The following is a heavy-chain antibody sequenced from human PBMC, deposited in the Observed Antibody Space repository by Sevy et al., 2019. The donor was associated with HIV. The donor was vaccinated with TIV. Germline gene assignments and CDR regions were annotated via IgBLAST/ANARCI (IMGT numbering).Heavy chain of an antibody. D-gene: IGHD2-8*01. CDR2: IGYDGSNI. CDR3: ARDPRVYGDYLLAYFDY. Sequence: GGSLRLSCAASGFTPSTYGMHWVRQAPGKGLEWVAVIGYDGSNIYYADSVKGRFTISRDNSKNTLFLQMDSLRAEDTAIYYCARDPRVYGDYLLAYFDYWGQGTLVTVSS. CDR1: GFTPSTYG. V-gene: IGHV3-33*01. J-gene: IGHJ4*02.